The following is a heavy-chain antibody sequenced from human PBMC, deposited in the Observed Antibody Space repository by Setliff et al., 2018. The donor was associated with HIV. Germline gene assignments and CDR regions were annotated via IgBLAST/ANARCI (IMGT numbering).Heavy chain of an antibody. V-gene: IGHV3-49*03. Sequence: PGGSLRLSCTASGFTFGDYAMSWFRQAPGKGLEWVGFIRNKAFGETTDYAASVKGRFTFSRDDSKGIAYLQMNSLKTEDTAVYYCARSDWGSKDDYWGQGTLVTSPQ. CDR1: GFTFGDYA. J-gene: IGHJ4*02. D-gene: IGHD7-27*01. CDR3: ARSDWGSKDDY. CDR2: IRNKAFGETT.